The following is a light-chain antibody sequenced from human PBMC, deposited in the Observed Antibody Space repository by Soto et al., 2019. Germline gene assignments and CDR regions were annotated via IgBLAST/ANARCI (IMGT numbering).Light chain of an antibody. CDR2: KAS. CDR1: QTISSW. V-gene: IGKV1-5*03. Sequence: DIQMTQSPSTLAGSVGDRGTITCRASQTISSWLAWYQQKPGKAAKLLIYKASTLKSGVPSRFSGSGSGTEFTLTISSLQPDDFATYYCQPYNSYSEAVGPGTQVEIK. J-gene: IGKJ1*01. CDR3: QPYNSYSEA.